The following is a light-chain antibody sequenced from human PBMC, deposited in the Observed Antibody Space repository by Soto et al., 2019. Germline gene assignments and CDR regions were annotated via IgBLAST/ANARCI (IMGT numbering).Light chain of an antibody. J-gene: IGKJ1*01. CDR2: KAS. CDR3: QQYNSQWT. V-gene: IGKV1-5*03. CDR1: QTISTW. Sequence: DIQMTQSPSTLSASVGDRVTIACRASQTISTWLAWYQQKPGKAPNLLVYKASSLETGVPSRFSGSGSGTDFTLTINSLQPEDFATYYCQQYNSQWTFGPGTKVEI.